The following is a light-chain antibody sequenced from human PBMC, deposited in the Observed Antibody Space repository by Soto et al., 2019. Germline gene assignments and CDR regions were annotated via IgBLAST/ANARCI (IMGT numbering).Light chain of an antibody. CDR2: DVS. V-gene: IGLV2-11*01. J-gene: IGLJ3*02. CDR3: CSYAGSYILV. CDR1: SSDVGGYKY. Sequence: QSALTQPRSVSGSPGQSVTISCTGTSSDVGGYKYVSWYQQHPGKAPKLMIYDVSRRPSGVPDRFSGSKSGNTAALTISGLQAEDEDDYYCCSYAGSYILVFGGGTKLTVL.